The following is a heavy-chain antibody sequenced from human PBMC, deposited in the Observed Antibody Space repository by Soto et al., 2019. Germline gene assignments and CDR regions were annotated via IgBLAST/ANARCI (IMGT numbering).Heavy chain of an antibody. CDR1: GGSVSSGSYY. D-gene: IGHD5-12*01. J-gene: IGHJ5*02. CDR2: IYYSGST. CDR3: ARAPRWLHSNWFDP. V-gene: IGHV4-61*01. Sequence: PSETLSLTCTVSGGSVSSGSYYWSWIRQPPGKGLEWIGYIYYSGSTNYNPSLKGRVTISVDTSKNQFSLKLSSVTAADTAVYYCARAPRWLHSNWFDPWGQGTLVTVSS.